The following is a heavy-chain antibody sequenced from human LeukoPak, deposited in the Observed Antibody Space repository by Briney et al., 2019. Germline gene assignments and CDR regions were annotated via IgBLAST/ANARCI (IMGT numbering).Heavy chain of an antibody. CDR1: GFTFSSYA. J-gene: IGHJ4*02. Sequence: GSLRLSCAASGFTFSSYAMSWVRQAPGKGPEWVSAISGSGGSTYYADSVKGRFTISRDNFKNTLYLQMNSLRAEDTAVYYCAKDPRLVARFDYWGQGTLVTVSS. CDR3: AKDPRLVARFDY. V-gene: IGHV3-23*01. CDR2: ISGSGGST. D-gene: IGHD5-12*01.